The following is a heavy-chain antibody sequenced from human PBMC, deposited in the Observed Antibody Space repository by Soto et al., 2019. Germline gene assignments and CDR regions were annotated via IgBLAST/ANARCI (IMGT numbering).Heavy chain of an antibody. J-gene: IGHJ4*02. CDR2: IYYSGST. CDR3: ARHAYYYDS. V-gene: IGHV4-39*01. D-gene: IGHD3-22*01. Sequence: PSETLSLTCTVSGGSISSSSYYWGWIRQPPGKGLEWIGSIYYSGSTYYNPSLKSRVTISVDTSKNQFSLKLSSVTAADTAVYYCARHAYYYDSWGQGTLVTVPQ. CDR1: GGSISSSSYY.